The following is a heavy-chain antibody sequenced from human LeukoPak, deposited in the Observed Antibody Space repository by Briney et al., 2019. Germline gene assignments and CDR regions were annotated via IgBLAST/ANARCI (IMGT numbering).Heavy chain of an antibody. CDR3: ARAGSSSWYICD. CDR2: IMKDGGQK. Sequence: GGSLRLSCAASGFTFRNFWMNWARQAPGKGLEWVASIMKDGGQKKYVDSVKGRFTISRDNAKNSLYLQMNSLRAEDTAVYCCARAGSSSWYICDWGRGTLVTVSS. CDR1: GFTFRNFW. D-gene: IGHD6-13*01. V-gene: IGHV3-7*03. J-gene: IGHJ4*02.